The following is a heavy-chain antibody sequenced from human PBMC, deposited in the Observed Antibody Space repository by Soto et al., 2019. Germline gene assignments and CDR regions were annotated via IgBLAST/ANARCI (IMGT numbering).Heavy chain of an antibody. Sequence: GGSLRLSCAVSGFTFNHYAFHWVRQAPGKGLEWVSVISYDGREIYYADPVKGRFTISRDSSNNMVYLYMNSLRPDDTAVYYCARDPVAVTGSFVDSWGQGTLVTVSS. CDR3: ARDPVAVTGSFVDS. V-gene: IGHV3-30-3*01. D-gene: IGHD6-19*01. CDR1: GFTFNHYA. CDR2: ISYDGREI. J-gene: IGHJ4*02.